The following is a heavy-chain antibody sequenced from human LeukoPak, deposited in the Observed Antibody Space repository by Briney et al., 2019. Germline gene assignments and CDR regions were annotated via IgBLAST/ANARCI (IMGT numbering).Heavy chain of an antibody. V-gene: IGHV4-34*01. D-gene: IGHD3-10*01. Sequence: SETLSLNCAVYGGSFTGYYWSWIRQPPGKGLEWIGEINQSGRTNYNPSLKSRVTISADTSKNQFSLKLSSVIAADTAVYYCANWYYYGSGNSPRRGAPFDYWGQGTLVTVSS. J-gene: IGHJ4*02. CDR1: GGSFTGYY. CDR3: ANWYYYGSGNSPRRGAPFDY. CDR2: INQSGRT.